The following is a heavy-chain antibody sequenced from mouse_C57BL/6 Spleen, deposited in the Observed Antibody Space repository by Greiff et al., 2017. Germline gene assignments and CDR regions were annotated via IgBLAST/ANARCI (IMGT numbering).Heavy chain of an antibody. CDR3: ARSGYYGRNYYAMDD. V-gene: IGHV1-52*01. D-gene: IGHD1-1*01. CDR1: GYTFTSYW. CDR2: IDPSDSET. J-gene: IGHJ4*01. Sequence: VQLQQPGAELVRPGSSVKLSCKASGYTFTSYWMHWVKQRPIQGLEWIGNIDPSDSETHYNQKFKDKATLTVDKSSSTAYMQLSSLTSEDSAVYYCARSGYYGRNYYAMDDWGQGTSVTVSS.